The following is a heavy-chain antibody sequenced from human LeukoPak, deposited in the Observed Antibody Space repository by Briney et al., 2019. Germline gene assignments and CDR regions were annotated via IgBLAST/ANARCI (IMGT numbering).Heavy chain of an antibody. CDR3: ARDSSDYYDSSGYYSL. CDR2: IYTSGST. V-gene: IGHV4-4*07. Sequence: SETLSLTCTVSGGSISSYYWSWIRQPAGKGLEWIGRIYTSGSTNYNPSLKSRVTMSVDTSKNQFSLKLSSVTAADTAVYYCARDSSDYYDSSGYYSLWGQGTLVTVSS. J-gene: IGHJ4*02. CDR1: GGSISSYY. D-gene: IGHD3-22*01.